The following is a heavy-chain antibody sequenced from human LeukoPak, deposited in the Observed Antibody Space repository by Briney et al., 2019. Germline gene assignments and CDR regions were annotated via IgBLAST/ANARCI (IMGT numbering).Heavy chain of an antibody. CDR2: ISSRDGST. CDR3: AKGSTVTKLYFEY. J-gene: IGHJ4*02. D-gene: IGHD1-1*01. Sequence: GGSLRLSCAASGFTFSSYAMSWVRQAPGKGLEGVSAISSRDGSTYYADSVKGRFTISRDNSKNTLYLQVNSLRAEDTAVYYCAKGSTVTKLYFEYWGQGTLVTVSS. V-gene: IGHV3-23*01. CDR1: GFTFSSYA.